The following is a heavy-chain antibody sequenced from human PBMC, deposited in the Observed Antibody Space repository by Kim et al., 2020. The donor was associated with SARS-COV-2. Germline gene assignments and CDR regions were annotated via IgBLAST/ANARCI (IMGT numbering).Heavy chain of an antibody. CDR3: ARSVDGSGWYLFFDY. CDR2: IYPGDSDT. D-gene: IGHD6-19*01. J-gene: IGHJ4*02. Sequence: GESLKISFKGSGYSFTSYWNGWVRQMPGKGLEWMGIIYPGDSDTTYSPSFQGQVTIPPDKSISTAYLQWSSLKASDTAMYYCARSVDGSGWYLFFDYWGQGSLVTVSS. CDR1: GYSFTSYW. V-gene: IGHV5-51*06.